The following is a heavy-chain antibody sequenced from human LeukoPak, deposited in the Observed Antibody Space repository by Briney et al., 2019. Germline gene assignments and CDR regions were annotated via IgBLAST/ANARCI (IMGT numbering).Heavy chain of an antibody. CDR3: ARDYSSGWHDLDY. V-gene: IGHV1-2*06. J-gene: IGHJ4*02. CDR1: GYTFTGYY. D-gene: IGHD6-19*01. Sequence: ASVKVSCKASGYTFTGYYMHWVRQAPGQGLEWMGRINPNSGGTNYAQKFQGRVTMTRDTSISTAYMELSRLRSDDTAVYYCARDYSSGWHDLDYWGRGTLVTVS. CDR2: INPNSGGT.